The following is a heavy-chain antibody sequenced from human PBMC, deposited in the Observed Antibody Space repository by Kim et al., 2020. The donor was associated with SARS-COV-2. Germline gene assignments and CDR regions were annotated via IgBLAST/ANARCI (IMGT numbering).Heavy chain of an antibody. J-gene: IGHJ6*02. CDR3: ARDIGWELRPDYYYYGMDV. Sequence: ASVKVSCKASGYTFTGYYMHWVRQAPGQGLEWMGWINPNSGGTNYAQKFQGRVTMTRDTSISTAYMELSRLRSDDTAVYYCARDIGWELRPDYYYYGMDVWGQGTTVTVSS. V-gene: IGHV1-2*02. D-gene: IGHD1-26*01. CDR2: INPNSGGT. CDR1: GYTFTGYY.